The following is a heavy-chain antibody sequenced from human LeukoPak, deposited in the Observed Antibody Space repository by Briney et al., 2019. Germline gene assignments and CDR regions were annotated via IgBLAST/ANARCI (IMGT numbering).Heavy chain of an antibody. CDR3: ACTAIFGDY. CDR1: GGSISSSSYY. V-gene: IGHV4-39*01. J-gene: IGHJ4*02. Sequence: SETLSLTCTVSGGSISSSSYYWGWIRQPPGKGLEWIGSIYYSGSTYYNPSLKSRVTISVDTSKNQFSLKLSSVTAADTAVYYRACTAIFGDYWGQGTLVTVSS. CDR2: IYYSGST. D-gene: IGHD3-3*01.